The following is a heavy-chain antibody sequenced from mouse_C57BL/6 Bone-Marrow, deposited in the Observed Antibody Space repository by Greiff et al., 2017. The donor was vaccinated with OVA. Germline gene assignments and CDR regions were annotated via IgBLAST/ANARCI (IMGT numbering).Heavy chain of an antibody. CDR1: GYTFTSYG. CDR3: AGFITTGGAMDY. Sequence: EVQLQQSGAELVRPGSSVKMSCKTSGYTFTSYGINWVKQRPGQGLEWIGYIYIGNGYTEYHEKVKGKATLTSDTSSSNAYMQLRRLTSEDSAIYFCAGFITTGGAMDYWGQGTSVTVSS. D-gene: IGHD1-2*01. CDR2: IYIGNGYT. J-gene: IGHJ4*01. V-gene: IGHV1-58*01.